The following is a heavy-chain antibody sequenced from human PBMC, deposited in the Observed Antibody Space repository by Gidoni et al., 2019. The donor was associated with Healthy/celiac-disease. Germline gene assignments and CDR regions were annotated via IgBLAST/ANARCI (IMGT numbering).Heavy chain of an antibody. D-gene: IGHD2-2*02. CDR1: GGTFSSYA. CDR3: ARDAEYQLLYSMYYYYYGMDV. CDR2: IIPIYGTA. Sequence: QVQLVQSGAAVKQPGSSVQVSCKASGGTFSSYAISWVRQAPGQGLEWMGGIIPIYGTANYAKKFQGRVTITADESTSTAYMELSSLRSEETAVYYCARDAEYQLLYSMYYYYYGMDVWGQGTTVTVSS. V-gene: IGHV1-69*01. J-gene: IGHJ6*02.